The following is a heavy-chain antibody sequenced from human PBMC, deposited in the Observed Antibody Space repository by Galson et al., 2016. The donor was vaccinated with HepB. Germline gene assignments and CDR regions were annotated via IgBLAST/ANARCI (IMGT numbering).Heavy chain of an antibody. D-gene: IGHD6-19*01. Sequence: SLRLSCAASGFSISIYSMNWVRQAPGKGLEWVSAIRGSGTGTSYADSVKGRFTISRDNSKNTLYLQMNSLRAEDAAVYYCAKIGLVGYNNGWGGSFEILGRGTMVTVSS. CDR3: AKIGLVGYNNGWGGSFEI. J-gene: IGHJ3*02. CDR1: GFSISIYS. V-gene: IGHV3-23*01. CDR2: IRGSGTGT.